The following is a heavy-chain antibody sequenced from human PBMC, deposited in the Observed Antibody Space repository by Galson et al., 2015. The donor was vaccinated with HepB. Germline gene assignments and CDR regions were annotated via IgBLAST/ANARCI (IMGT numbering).Heavy chain of an antibody. CDR2: IWYDGSNK. D-gene: IGHD3-3*01. J-gene: IGHJ3*02. V-gene: IGHV3-33*08. CDR1: GFTFSSYG. Sequence: SLRLSCAASGFTFSSYGMHWVRQAPGKGLEWVAVIWYDGSNKYYADSVKGRFTISRDNSKNTLYLQMNSLRAEDTAVYYCARSIRGGGWDAFDIWGQGTMVTVSS. CDR3: ARSIRGGGWDAFDI.